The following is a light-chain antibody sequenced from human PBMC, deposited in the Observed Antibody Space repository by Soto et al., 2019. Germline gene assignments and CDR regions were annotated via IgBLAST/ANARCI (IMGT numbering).Light chain of an antibody. CDR2: DAS. J-gene: IGKJ4*01. CDR1: QSVGRNY. CDR3: QQYAASPLT. Sequence: EIVLTQSPGTLSLSPGERATLSCRASQSVGRNYLAWFQQKPGQAPRLLIYDASSRATGIPDRFSVSGSGTDFTLTISRLEPEDFAVFYCQQYAASPLTFGGGTKVEIK. V-gene: IGKV3-20*01.